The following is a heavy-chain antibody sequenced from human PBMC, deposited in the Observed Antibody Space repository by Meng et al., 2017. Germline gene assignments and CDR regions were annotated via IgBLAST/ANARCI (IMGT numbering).Heavy chain of an antibody. Sequence: SCKASGYTFTSYYMHWVRQAPGQGLEWMALISYDGSDKYYADSVEGRFTISRDNSKNTLYLQMNSLRAEDIAVYYCARDSSPQAIFGVGVLDVWGQGTTVTVSS. D-gene: IGHD3-3*02. CDR3: ARDSSPQAIFGVGVLDV. CDR1: GYTFTSYY. V-gene: IGHV3-30*16. J-gene: IGHJ6*02. CDR2: ISYDGSDK.